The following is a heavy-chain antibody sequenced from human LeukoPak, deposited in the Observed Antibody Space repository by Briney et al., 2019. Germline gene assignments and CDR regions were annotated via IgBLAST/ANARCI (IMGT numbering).Heavy chain of an antibody. CDR2: IYYSGST. J-gene: IGHJ4*02. D-gene: IGHD6-19*01. CDR3: ARGSSGLFDY. V-gene: IGHV4-39*07. Sequence: SETLSLTCTVFGDSIISSSHYWGWIRQPPGKGLEWIGSIYYSGSTHFNPSLRSRVTMSVDASKNQFSLKLSSVTAADTAVYYCARGSSGLFDYWGQGILVTVSS. CDR1: GDSIISSSHY.